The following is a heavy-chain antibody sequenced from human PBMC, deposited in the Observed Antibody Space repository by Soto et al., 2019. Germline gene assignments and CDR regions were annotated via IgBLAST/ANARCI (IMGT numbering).Heavy chain of an antibody. D-gene: IGHD3-22*01. CDR3: ARRGYYYYTSGYPSVWY. J-gene: IGHJ4*02. V-gene: IGHV1-18*01. CDR2: ISAYNGNT. Sequence: ASVKVSCKASGYTFTSYGISWVRQAPGQGLEWMGWISAYNGNTNYAQKLQGRVTMTTDTSTNTAYMELRSLRSDDTAVYYCARRGYYYYTSGYPSVWYWGQGTLVTVSS. CDR1: GYTFTSYG.